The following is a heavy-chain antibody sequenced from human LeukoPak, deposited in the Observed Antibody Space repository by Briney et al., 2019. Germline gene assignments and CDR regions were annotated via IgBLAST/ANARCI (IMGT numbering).Heavy chain of an antibody. V-gene: IGHV3-74*01. CDR2: INSDGSTT. CDR3: VGPLLRGD. J-gene: IGHJ4*02. CDR1: GFTFSRYW. D-gene: IGHD3-10*01. Sequence: PGGSLRLSCGASGFTFSRYWMHWVRQAPGKGLVWVSRINSDGSTTTYADSVKGRFTISRDNAKNTLHLQMNSLRAEDTAVYYCVGPLLRGDWGQGALVTVSS.